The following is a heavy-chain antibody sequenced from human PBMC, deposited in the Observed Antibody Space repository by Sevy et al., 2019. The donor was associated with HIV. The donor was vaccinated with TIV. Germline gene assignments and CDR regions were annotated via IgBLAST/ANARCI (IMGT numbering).Heavy chain of an antibody. Sequence: GESLKISCKASGYRFADYWIGWVRQMPGKGLEYMGIIYPGDSDTRYSPPFQGQVTNSVDKSISTAYLQWSSLKASDSAIYYCARGARGTLPAYYYYTLNVWGQGTTVTVSS. CDR1: GYRFADYW. J-gene: IGHJ6*02. D-gene: IGHD1-1*01. V-gene: IGHV5-51*01. CDR2: IYPGDSDT. CDR3: ARGARGTLPAYYYYTLNV.